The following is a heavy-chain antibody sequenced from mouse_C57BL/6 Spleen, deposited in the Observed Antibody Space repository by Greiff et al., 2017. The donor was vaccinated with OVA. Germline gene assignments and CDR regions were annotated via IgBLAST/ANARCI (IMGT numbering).Heavy chain of an antibody. V-gene: IGHV1-59*01. CDR2: IDPSDSYT. CDR3: ARGGNYGSSSSAWFAY. D-gene: IGHD1-1*01. CDR1: GYTFTSYW. Sequence: VQLQQPGAELVRPGTSVKLSCKASGYTFTSYWMHWVKQRPGQGLEWIGVIDPSDSYTNYNQKFKGKATLTVDTSSSTAYMQLSSLTSEDSAVYYCARGGNYGSSSSAWFAYWGQGTLVTVSA. J-gene: IGHJ3*01.